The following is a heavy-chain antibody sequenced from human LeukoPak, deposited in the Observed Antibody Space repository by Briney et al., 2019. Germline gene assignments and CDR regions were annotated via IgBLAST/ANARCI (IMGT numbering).Heavy chain of an antibody. D-gene: IGHD2/OR15-2a*01. CDR3: AKAEYYFQDKPLFDP. CDR2: ISAYNGNT. Sequence: GASVKVSCKASGYTFPSYGIRWVRQAPGQGLEGMGWISAYNGNTNYAQKLQGRVTMTTDTSTSTAYVELRSLRSDDTAVYHCAKAEYYFQDKPLFDPWDQGTLVTVSS. CDR1: GYTFPSYG. J-gene: IGHJ5*02. V-gene: IGHV1-18*01.